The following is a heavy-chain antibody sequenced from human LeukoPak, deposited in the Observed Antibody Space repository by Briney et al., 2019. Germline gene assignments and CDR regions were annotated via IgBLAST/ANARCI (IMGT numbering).Heavy chain of an antibody. Sequence: SVKVSCKASGGAFSSYAISWVRQAPGQGLEWMGGIIPIFGTANYAQKFQGRVTITTDESTSTAYMELSSLRSEDTAVYYCAREQDCSSTSCYTGDNAFDIWGQGTMVTVSS. CDR1: GGAFSSYA. CDR3: AREQDCSSTSCYTGDNAFDI. CDR2: IIPIFGTA. V-gene: IGHV1-69*05. D-gene: IGHD2-2*02. J-gene: IGHJ3*02.